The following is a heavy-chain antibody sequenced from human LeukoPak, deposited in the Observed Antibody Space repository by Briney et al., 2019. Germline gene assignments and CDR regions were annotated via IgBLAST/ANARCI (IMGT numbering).Heavy chain of an antibody. CDR2: ISSSGGST. CDR1: GFTFSSSA. V-gene: IGHV3-23*01. J-gene: IGHJ6*02. D-gene: IGHD6-13*01. Sequence: QSGGSLRLSCAASGFTFSSSAMSWVRQVPGKGLEWVSGISSSGGSTNYADSVRGRFTISRDNSKDTLYVQMNSLRDEDTALYYCAKDRSGSSSWYSKRYYYGMDVWGQGTTVTVSS. CDR3: AKDRSGSSSWYSKRYYYGMDV.